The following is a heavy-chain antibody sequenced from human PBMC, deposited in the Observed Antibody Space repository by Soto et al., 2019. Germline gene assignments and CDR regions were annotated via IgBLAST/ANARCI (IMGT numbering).Heavy chain of an antibody. CDR3: ARGAHVVVIDY. V-gene: IGHV1-3*01. CDR1: GYTFTSYT. Sequence: ASVKVSCKASGYTFTSYTMHWVRQAPGQRLEWMGWINAGNGNTKYSQKFQGRVTITRDTSASTAYMELSSLRSEDTAVFYCARGAHVVVIDYWGQGTLVTSPQ. CDR2: INAGNGNT. D-gene: IGHD3-22*01. J-gene: IGHJ4*02.